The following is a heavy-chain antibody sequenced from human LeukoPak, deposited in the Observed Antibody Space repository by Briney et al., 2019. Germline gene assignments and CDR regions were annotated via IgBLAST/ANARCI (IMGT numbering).Heavy chain of an antibody. Sequence: ASVKVSCKASGYTFTSYGISWVRQAPGQGLEWMGWISAYNGNTNHAQKLQGRVTMTTDTSTSTAYMELRSLRSDDTAVYYCARGEYSSGWYGDAFDIWGQGTMVTVSS. V-gene: IGHV1-18*01. D-gene: IGHD6-19*01. CDR1: GYTFTSYG. CDR3: ARGEYSSGWYGDAFDI. J-gene: IGHJ3*02. CDR2: ISAYNGNT.